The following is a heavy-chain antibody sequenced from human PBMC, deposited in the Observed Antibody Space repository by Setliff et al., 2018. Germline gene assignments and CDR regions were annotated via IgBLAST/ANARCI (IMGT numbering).Heavy chain of an antibody. CDR1: GYMFTNYG. D-gene: IGHD3-22*01. CDR2: ISAYNGKT. CDR3: TRDQDYQYYYDSSGRDAFDI. V-gene: IGHV1-18*01. Sequence: GASVKVSCKASGYMFTNYGISWVRQAPGQGLEWMGWISAYNGKTNYAQKLQGRVTMTTDTSTSTAYMELRSLRSDDTAVYYCTRDQDYQYYYDSSGRDAFDIWGQGIMVTVSS. J-gene: IGHJ3*02.